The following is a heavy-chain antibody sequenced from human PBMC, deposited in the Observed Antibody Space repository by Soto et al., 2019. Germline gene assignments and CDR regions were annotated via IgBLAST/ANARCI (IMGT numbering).Heavy chain of an antibody. V-gene: IGHV3-23*01. Sequence: GGSLRLSCAASGFTFSSYAMSWVRQAPGKGLEWVSAISGSGGSTYYADSVKGRFTISRDNSKNTLYLQMNSLRAEDTAVYYCAKAGLRFLEWLLVYYWGQGTLVTVSS. CDR2: ISGSGGST. J-gene: IGHJ4*02. D-gene: IGHD3-3*01. CDR1: GFTFSSYA. CDR3: AKAGLRFLEWLLVYY.